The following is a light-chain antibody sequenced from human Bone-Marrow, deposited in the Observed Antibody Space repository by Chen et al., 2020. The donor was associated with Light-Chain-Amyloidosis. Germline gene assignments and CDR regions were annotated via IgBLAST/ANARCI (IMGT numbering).Light chain of an antibody. V-gene: IGLV3-25*03. Sequence: LSVSVSPGQTARITCSGDDLPTKYAYWYQQKPGQAPVLVIHRDTERPSGISERFPGSSSGTTATLTISGVQAEDEADYHCQSADSSGTYEVIFGGGTKLTVL. CDR2: RDT. CDR3: QSADSSGTYEVI. CDR1: DLPTKY. J-gene: IGLJ2*01.